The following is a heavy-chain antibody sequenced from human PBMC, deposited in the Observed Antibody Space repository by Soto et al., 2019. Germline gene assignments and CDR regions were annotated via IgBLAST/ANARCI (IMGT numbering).Heavy chain of an antibody. CDR1: GYSFTSYW. V-gene: IGHV5-51*01. J-gene: IGHJ6*02. CDR3: ARPARTAMVTYYYGLDV. CDR2: IYPGDSDT. D-gene: IGHD5-18*01. Sequence: GESLKISCKGSGYSFTSYWIGWVRQMPGKGLEWMGIIYPGDSDTRYSPSFQGQVTMSADKSISTAYLQWSSLKASDTAIYYCARPARTAMVTYYYGLDVWGQGTTVTVSS.